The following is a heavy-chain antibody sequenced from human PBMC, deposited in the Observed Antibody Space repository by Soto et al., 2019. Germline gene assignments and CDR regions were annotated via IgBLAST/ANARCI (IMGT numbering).Heavy chain of an antibody. V-gene: IGHV1-46*01. Sequence: ASVKLSCKASGYTFTSYYMHWVRQAPGQGLEWMGIINPSGGSTSYAQKFQGRVTMTRDTSTSTVYMELSSLRSEDTAVYYCARSYYYDSSGYYPLDYWGQGTLVTVSS. CDR2: INPSGGST. CDR3: ARSYYYDSSGYYPLDY. J-gene: IGHJ4*02. D-gene: IGHD3-22*01. CDR1: GYTFTSYY.